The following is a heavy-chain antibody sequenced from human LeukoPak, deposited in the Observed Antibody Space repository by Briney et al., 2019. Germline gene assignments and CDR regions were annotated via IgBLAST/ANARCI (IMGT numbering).Heavy chain of an antibody. V-gene: IGHV3-23*01. Sequence: PGGSLRLSCAASGFTFSSFAMSWVRQAPGKGLEWVSAISGSGGSTYYADSVKGRFTISRDNPKNTVYLQMNSLRAEDTAVYHCAKGRYSYGYSNWFDPWGQGTLVTVSS. CDR1: GFTFSSFA. J-gene: IGHJ5*02. CDR3: AKGRYSYGYSNWFDP. CDR2: ISGSGGST. D-gene: IGHD5-18*01.